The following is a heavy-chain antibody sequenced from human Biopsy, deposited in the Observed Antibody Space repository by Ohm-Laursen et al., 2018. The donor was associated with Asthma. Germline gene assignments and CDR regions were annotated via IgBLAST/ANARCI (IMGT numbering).Heavy chain of an antibody. Sequence: AASVKVSCKASGDSFSNYAISWVRQAPRQGLEWMGGLIPVLGTADYAPMFEGRVTITADESTSTAYLELTSLRFEDTAVYYCARGYSGTDRIVYYYSGMEVWGQGTTVTVSS. J-gene: IGHJ6*02. CDR2: LIPVLGTA. V-gene: IGHV1-69*13. CDR1: GDSFSNYA. CDR3: ARGYSGTDRIVYYYSGMEV. D-gene: IGHD5-12*01.